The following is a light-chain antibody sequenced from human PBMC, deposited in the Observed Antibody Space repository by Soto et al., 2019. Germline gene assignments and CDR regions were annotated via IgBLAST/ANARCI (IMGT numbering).Light chain of an antibody. CDR3: LQHNNYPLT. CDR1: QDISNY. V-gene: IGKV1-17*01. CDR2: AAS. Sequence: DIQMTQSPSSLSASVGDRVTITCQASQDISNYLNWYQQKPGRAPKRLIYAASSLQSGVPSRFSGSGSGTEFTLTISSLQPEDFATYYCLQHNNYPLTFGGGTKVDIK. J-gene: IGKJ4*01.